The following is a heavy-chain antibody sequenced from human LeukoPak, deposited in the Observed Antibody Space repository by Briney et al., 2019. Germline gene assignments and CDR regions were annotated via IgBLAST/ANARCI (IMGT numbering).Heavy chain of an antibody. CDR2: IGSSGSTI. J-gene: IGHJ4*02. D-gene: IGHD3-10*01. V-gene: IGHV3-48*03. CDR3: ARGARPYGSGNYYTEYYFDY. Sequence: QLGGSLRLSCAASGFTFSSYEMNWVRQAPGKGLEWVSYIGSSGSTIYYADSVKGRFTISRDNAKNSLYLQMNSLRAEDTAVYYCARGARPYGSGNYYTEYYFDYWGQGTLVTVSS. CDR1: GFTFSSYE.